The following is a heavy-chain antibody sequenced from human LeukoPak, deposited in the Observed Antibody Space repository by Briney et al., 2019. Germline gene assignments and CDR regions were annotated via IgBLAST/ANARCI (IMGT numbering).Heavy chain of an antibody. CDR1: GFTFSSFG. CDR2: ISYDGSNK. V-gene: IGHV3-30*03. CDR3: AREDEYYYGSGSYYYFDY. D-gene: IGHD3-10*01. Sequence: PGGSLRLSCAASGFTFSSFGMHWVRQAPGKGLEWVAVISYDGSNKYYADSVKGRFTISRDNSKNTLYLQMNSLRAEDTAVYYCAREDEYYYGSGSYYYFDYWGQGTLVTVSS. J-gene: IGHJ4*02.